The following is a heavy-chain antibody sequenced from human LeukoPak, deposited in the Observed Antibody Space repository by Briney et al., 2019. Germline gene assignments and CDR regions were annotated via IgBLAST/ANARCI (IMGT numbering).Heavy chain of an antibody. D-gene: IGHD2-15*01. J-gene: IGHJ4*02. CDR1: GGSINGYY. V-gene: IGHV4-59*08. CDR3: ARHLKEKYCTGGSCGFDY. Sequence: NSSETLSLTCTVSGGSINGYYWSWIRQPPGKGLEWIGFMHSSGSSYSNPSLKSRVTMSVDTSKNQFSLRLSSVTAADTAVYHCARHLKEKYCTGGSCGFDYWGQGSLVTVSS. CDR2: MHSSGSS.